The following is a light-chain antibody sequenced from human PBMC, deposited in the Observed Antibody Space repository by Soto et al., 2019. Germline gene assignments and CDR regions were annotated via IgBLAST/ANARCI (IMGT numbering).Light chain of an antibody. CDR3: IEYNNWPPMT. CDR1: QSVRSN. J-gene: IGKJ5*01. V-gene: IGKV3-15*01. CDR2: GAS. Sequence: EVVMTQSPATLSVSTGERGTLSWRASQSVRSNLAWYQQKPGQSPRLLIYGASTRATGITARFGGSGSGTEFSITIISLQSEDFAVDYCIEYNNWPPMTVGQGTRLEIK.